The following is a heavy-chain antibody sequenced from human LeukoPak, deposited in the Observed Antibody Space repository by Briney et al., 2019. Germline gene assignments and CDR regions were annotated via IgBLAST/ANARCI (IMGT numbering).Heavy chain of an antibody. Sequence: KHGESLKISCKGSGYRFTSYWISWVRRMPGKGLEWMGRIDPSDSYTNYSPSFQGHVTISADQSISTAYLQWSSLKASGTGVYYCALSQGTTSTDYFDFWGQGTLVTVSS. V-gene: IGHV5-10-1*01. CDR1: GYRFTSYW. CDR3: ALSQGTTSTDYFDF. D-gene: IGHD1-7*01. J-gene: IGHJ4*02. CDR2: IDPSDSYT.